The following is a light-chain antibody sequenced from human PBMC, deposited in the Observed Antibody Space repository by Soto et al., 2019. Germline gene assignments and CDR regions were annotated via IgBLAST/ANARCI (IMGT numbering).Light chain of an antibody. J-gene: IGKJ1*01. Sequence: IVLTQAPGTPSLSPRERATLSCRASQSVSRYLTWYQQKPGQGPRVLIYGASSRATGIPDRFSGSGSGTDFTLTINRLEPEDFAVYYCQQYGSSPPTFGQGTKVDIK. V-gene: IGKV3-20*01. CDR2: GAS. CDR1: QSVSRY. CDR3: QQYGSSPPT.